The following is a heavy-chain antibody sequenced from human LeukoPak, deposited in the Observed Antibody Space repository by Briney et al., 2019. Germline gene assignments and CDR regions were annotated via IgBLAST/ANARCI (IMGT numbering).Heavy chain of an antibody. J-gene: IGHJ3*02. Sequence: GGSLRLSCAASGFTFSNYLMHWVRQALGKGLVWVSRINSDGSITNYADAVKGRFTVSRDNAKDTLYLQMNSLRAEDAAVYYCTRGVVLNAFDIWGQGTMVTVSS. CDR2: INSDGSIT. CDR3: TRGVVLNAFDI. V-gene: IGHV3-74*01. D-gene: IGHD3-22*01. CDR1: GFTFSNYL.